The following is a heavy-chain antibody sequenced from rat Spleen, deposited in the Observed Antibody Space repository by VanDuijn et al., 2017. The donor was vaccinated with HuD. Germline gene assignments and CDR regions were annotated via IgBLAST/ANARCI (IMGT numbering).Heavy chain of an antibody. CDR3: ARHRAYSSSGYFDY. Sequence: QVQLKESGPGLVQPSQTLSLTCTVSGFSLTTYHLSWVRQPPGKSLVWRGTIWAGGGTNFNSALQSRLSISRDTSKSQVFLKMNSLQPEDTGTYYCARHRAYSSSGYFDYWGQGVMVTVSS. D-gene: IGHD1-2*01. V-gene: IGHV2-72*01. J-gene: IGHJ2*01. CDR1: GFSLTTYH. CDR2: IWAGGGT.